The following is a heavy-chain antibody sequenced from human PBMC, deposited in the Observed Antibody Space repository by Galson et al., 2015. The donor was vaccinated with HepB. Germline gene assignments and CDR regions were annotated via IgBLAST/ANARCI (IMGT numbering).Heavy chain of an antibody. Sequence: CAISGDSVSSSGVGWDWIRQSPSRGLEWLGATYYSSTGHYDYAVSVKSRISLIPDTANNQFSLQLHPVTPEDTAVYYCARGFRNAFDIWGQGTVVTVSS. V-gene: IGHV6-1*01. CDR1: GDSVSSSGVG. CDR2: TYYSSTGHY. CDR3: ARGFRNAFDI. J-gene: IGHJ3*02.